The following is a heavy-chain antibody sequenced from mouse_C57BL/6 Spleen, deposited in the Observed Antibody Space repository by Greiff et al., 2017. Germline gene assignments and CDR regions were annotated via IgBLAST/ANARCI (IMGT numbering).Heavy chain of an antibody. CDR1: GYTFTSYW. V-gene: IGHV1-64*01. Sequence: QVQLQQPGAELVKPGASVKLSCKASGYTFTSYWMHWVKQRPGQGLEWIGMIHPNSGSTNYNEKFKSKATLTVDKSSSTAYMQLSSLTSEDSAVYYCAEGGGYGGTLYAMDYWGQGTSVTVSS. D-gene: IGHD2-2*01. CDR3: AEGGGYGGTLYAMDY. CDR2: IHPNSGST. J-gene: IGHJ4*01.